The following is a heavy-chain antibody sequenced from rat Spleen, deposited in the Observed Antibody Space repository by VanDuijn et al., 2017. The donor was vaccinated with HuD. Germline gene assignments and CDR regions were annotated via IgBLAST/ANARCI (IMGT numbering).Heavy chain of an antibody. CDR3: DRSANWFAY. CDR1: GFSLTSYG. CDR2: IWSGGST. V-gene: IGHV2-16*01. J-gene: IGHJ3*01. Sequence: QVQLKESGPGLVQPSQTLSLTCTVSGFSLTSYGVSWVRQPPGKGLEWIGEIWSGGSTHYNPALKSRLSISRDTSKSQVFLKMNSLQTEDTAMYFCDRSANWFAYWGQGTLVTVSS.